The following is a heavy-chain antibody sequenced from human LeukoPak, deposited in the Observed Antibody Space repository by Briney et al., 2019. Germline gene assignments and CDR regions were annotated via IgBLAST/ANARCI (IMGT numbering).Heavy chain of an antibody. J-gene: IGHJ3*02. CDR3: AKDRPQFIVWQPPAKHAFDI. CDR1: GFTFSSYA. CDR2: ISGSGGST. D-gene: IGHD2-15*01. Sequence: GGSLRLSCAASGFTFSSYAMSWVRQAPGKGLEWVSAISGSGGSTYYADSVKGRFTISRDNSKNTLYLQMNSLRAEDTAVYYCAKDRPQFIVWQPPAKHAFDIWGQGTMVTVSS. V-gene: IGHV3-23*01.